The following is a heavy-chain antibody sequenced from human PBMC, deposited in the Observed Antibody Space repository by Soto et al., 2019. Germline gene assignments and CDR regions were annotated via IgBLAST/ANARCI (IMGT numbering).Heavy chain of an antibody. CDR3: ARHKRDLRFLEWSYYFDF. V-gene: IGHV3-21*01. Sequence: PGGSLRLSCAASGFTFSSYNMNWVRQAPGKGLEWVAFITSSGSNKYYADSVKGRFTISRDNSKNTLYLQMNSLRAEDTAVYYCARHKRDLRFLEWSYYFDFWGQGTLVTVSS. CDR2: ITSSGSNK. D-gene: IGHD3-3*01. J-gene: IGHJ4*02. CDR1: GFTFSSYN.